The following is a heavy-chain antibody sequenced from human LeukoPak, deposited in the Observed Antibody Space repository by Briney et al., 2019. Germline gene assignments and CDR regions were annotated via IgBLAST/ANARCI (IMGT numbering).Heavy chain of an antibody. CDR2: IRSKGYGGTP. Sequence: GGSLRLSRTASGFTFGDYTMTWVRQAPGKGLEWVGFIRSKGYGGTPEYAASVKGRFIVSRDDSKSIAYLQMNSLKTEDTAVYYCTRDPPPFNWGQGTLVTVSS. CDR1: GFTFGDYT. V-gene: IGHV3-49*04. J-gene: IGHJ4*02. CDR3: TRDPPPFN. D-gene: IGHD3-3*02.